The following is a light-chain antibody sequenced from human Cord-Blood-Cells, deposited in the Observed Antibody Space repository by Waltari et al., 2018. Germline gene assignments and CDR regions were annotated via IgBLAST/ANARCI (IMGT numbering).Light chain of an antibody. CDR2: DVS. V-gene: IGLV2-14*03. J-gene: IGLJ3*02. CDR3: SSYTSSSTWV. Sequence: QSALTHPASVSGSPGQSITISCTGTSSDVGGYNYVSWYQQHPGKAPKPMIYDVSNRPSGVSNRFSGSKSGNTASLTISALQAEDEADYYCSSYTSSSTWVFGGGTKLTVL. CDR1: SSDVGGYNY.